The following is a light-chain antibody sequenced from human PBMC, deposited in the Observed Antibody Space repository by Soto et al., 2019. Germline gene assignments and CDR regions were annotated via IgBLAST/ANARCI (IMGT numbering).Light chain of an antibody. CDR1: SSDVGGYNY. CDR2: DVS. Sequence: QSALTQPASVSGSPGQSITISCTGTSSDVGGYNYVSWYQQHPGKAPKLMIFDVSYRPSGVSNRFSGSRSGNTASLIISGLQTEDEGDYYCSSYTSSSTHYVFGSGTKLTVL. CDR3: SSYTSSSTHYV. J-gene: IGLJ1*01. V-gene: IGLV2-14*03.